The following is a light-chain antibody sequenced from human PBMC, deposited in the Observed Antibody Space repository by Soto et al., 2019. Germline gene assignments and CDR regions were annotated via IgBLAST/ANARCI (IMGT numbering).Light chain of an antibody. CDR2: DAS. Sequence: PGERATLSCRASQSVSSYLAWYQQKPGQAPRLLIYDASNRATGIPARFSGSGSGTDFTLTISSLEPEDFAVYYCQQRSNWPLYTFGQGTKLEIK. V-gene: IGKV3-11*01. CDR1: QSVSSY. J-gene: IGKJ2*01. CDR3: QQRSNWPLYT.